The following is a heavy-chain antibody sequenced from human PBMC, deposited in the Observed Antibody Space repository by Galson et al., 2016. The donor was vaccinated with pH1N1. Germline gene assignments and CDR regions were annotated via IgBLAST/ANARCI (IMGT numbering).Heavy chain of an antibody. J-gene: IGHJ4*02. D-gene: IGHD6-13*01. CDR3: ARAIGASGAF. CDR1: GFTFSTYW. V-gene: IGHV3-7*01. CDR2: IKQDGSDK. Sequence: ASGFTFSTYWMSWVRQAPGKGLEWVANIKQDGSDKYYVDSVNGRFTISRDNTKNSLYLQMSSLRAEDTAVYYCARAIGASGAFWGQGTLVTVSS.